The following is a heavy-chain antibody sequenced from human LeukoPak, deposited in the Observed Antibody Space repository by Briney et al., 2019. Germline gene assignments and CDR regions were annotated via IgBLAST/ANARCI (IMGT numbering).Heavy chain of an antibody. CDR1: GYTFTSHA. V-gene: IGHV1-3*01. D-gene: IGHD1-26*01. CDR2: ISAGNGNT. CDR3: ARDSGSGNNDY. J-gene: IGHJ4*02. Sequence: ASVKVSCKASGYTFTSHAIHWVRQAPGQRLEWMGWISAGNGNTKYSQNFQGRVTFISNTSATTAFMELSSLRSEDAAVYCCARDSGSGNNDYWGQGTLVTVSS.